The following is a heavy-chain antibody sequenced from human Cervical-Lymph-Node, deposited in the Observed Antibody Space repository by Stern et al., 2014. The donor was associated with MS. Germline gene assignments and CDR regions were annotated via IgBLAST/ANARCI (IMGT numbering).Heavy chain of an antibody. J-gene: IGHJ4*02. CDR2: IWYDGSNK. V-gene: IGHV3-33*01. D-gene: IGHD2-15*01. CDR3: GRDSRGCMGGSCSPEEPPVTPDY. CDR1: GFTFSSYG. Sequence: VQLVESGGGVVQPGRSLRLSCAASGFTFSSYGMHWVRQAPGKGLEWVAVIWYDGSNKYYADSVKGRFTISRDNSKNPLFRKMTSLRAEDPAVYYWGRDSRGCMGGSCSPEEPPVTPDYWGQGTLVTVSS.